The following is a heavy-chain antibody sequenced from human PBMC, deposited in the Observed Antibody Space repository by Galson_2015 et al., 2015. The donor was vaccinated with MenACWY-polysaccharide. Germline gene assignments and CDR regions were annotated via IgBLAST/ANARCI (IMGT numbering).Heavy chain of an antibody. J-gene: IGHJ4*02. CDR3: ARSWGDYCDNGVYLFDN. D-gene: IGHD2-8*01. Sequence: SLRLSCAGSGFSFHDYALTWLRQVPGKGLEWVSSISWNSVNLDYADSVRGRFTVSRDNARNALYLQMTSLREEDTALYFCARSWGDYCDNGVYLFDNWGKGTLVTVSS. V-gene: IGHV3-9*01. CDR2: ISWNSVNL. CDR1: GFSFHDYA.